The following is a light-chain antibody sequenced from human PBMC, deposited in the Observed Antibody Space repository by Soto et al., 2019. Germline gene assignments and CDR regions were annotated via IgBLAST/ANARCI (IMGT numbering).Light chain of an antibody. Sequence: EIVLTQSPGNLYLSPGERATLSCRASQSVSSSYLAWYQQKPGQAPRLLIYGASSRATGIPDRFSGSGSGTDFTLTISSLEPEDFAVYYCQQRSNWPITFGQGTRLEVK. V-gene: IGKV3D-20*02. J-gene: IGKJ5*01. CDR2: GAS. CDR3: QQRSNWPIT. CDR1: QSVSSSY.